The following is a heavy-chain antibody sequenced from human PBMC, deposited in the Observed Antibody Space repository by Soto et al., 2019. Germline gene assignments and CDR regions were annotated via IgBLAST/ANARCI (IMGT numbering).Heavy chain of an antibody. V-gene: IGHV4-31*03. CDR2: IYDRSNT. Sequence: SETMPFPCTVSHSTVSSAPFYWPWLRQHPRKRLEWIGYIYDRSNTYYRPSLKCRVSISIDTSKNQYSLRLNSLTAADTAVYDCARPGYGNSDFDHCGQGTRVTVSS. CDR1: HSTVSSAPFY. CDR3: ARPGYGNSDFDH. J-gene: IGHJ4*03. D-gene: IGHD2-15*01.